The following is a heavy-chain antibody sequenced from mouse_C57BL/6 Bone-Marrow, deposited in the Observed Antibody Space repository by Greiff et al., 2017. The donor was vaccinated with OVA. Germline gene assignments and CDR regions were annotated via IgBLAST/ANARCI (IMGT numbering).Heavy chain of an antibody. J-gene: IGHJ2*01. CDR1: GFSLTSYG. CDR3: ARTSYGYGSSYMDY. Sequence: VQLTQSGPGLVQPSQSLSITCTVSGFSLTSYGVHWVRQSPGKCLEWLGVIWSGGSTDYNAAFISRLSISKDNSKSQVFFKMNSLQADDTAIYYCARTSYGYGSSYMDYWGQGTTLTVSS. D-gene: IGHD1-1*01. CDR2: IWSGGST. V-gene: IGHV2-2*01.